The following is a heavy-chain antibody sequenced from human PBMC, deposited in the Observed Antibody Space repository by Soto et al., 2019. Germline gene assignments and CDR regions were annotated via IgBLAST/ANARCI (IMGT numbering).Heavy chain of an antibody. Sequence: GGSLRLSCAASGFTFSSYWMSWVRQAPGKGLEWVANIKQDGSEKYYVDSVKGRFTISRDNAKNSLYLQMNSLRAEDTAVYYCAREALELLWFGDHMTPYYYYYMDVWGKGTTVTVSS. J-gene: IGHJ6*03. CDR1: GFTFSSYW. V-gene: IGHV3-7*01. CDR2: IKQDGSEK. D-gene: IGHD3-10*01. CDR3: AREALELLWFGDHMTPYYYYYMDV.